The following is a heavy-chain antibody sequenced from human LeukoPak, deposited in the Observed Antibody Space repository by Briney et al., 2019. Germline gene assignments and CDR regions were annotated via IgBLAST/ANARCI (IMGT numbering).Heavy chain of an antibody. CDR2: INHSGST. CDR1: GGSFSGYY. CDR3: ARGKGTSLYCSSTSCYVSGRHLRRGYGMDV. V-gene: IGHV4-34*01. Sequence: SETLSLTCAVYGGSFSGYYWSWIRQPPGKGLEWIGEINHSGSTNYNPSLKSRVTISVDTSKNQFSLKLSSVAAADTAVYYCARGKGTSLYCSSTSCYVSGRHLRRGYGMDVWGQGTTVTVSS. D-gene: IGHD2-2*01. J-gene: IGHJ6*02.